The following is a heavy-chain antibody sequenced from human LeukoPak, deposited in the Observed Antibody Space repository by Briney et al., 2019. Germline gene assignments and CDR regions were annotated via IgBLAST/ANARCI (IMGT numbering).Heavy chain of an antibody. Sequence: PGGSLRLSCAASGFTFSSYGMNWVRQAPGKGLEWVSSISSSSSYIYYADSVKGRFTISRDNAKNSLYLQMNSLRAEDTAVYYCARKTTVVTPAFDHWGQGTLVTVSS. V-gene: IGHV3-21*01. CDR2: ISSSSSYI. J-gene: IGHJ4*02. CDR3: ARKTTVVTPAFDH. D-gene: IGHD4-23*01. CDR1: GFTFSSYG.